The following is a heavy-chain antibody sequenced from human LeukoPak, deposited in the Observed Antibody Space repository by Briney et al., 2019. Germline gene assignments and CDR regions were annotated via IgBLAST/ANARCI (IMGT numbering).Heavy chain of an antibody. Sequence: GGSLRLSCAASGFTFSTYSMNWVRRAPGKGLEWVSYISSSSSTIYYADSVKGRFTISRDNAKNSLYLQVNSLRAEDTAVYYCARDIPVDYWGQGTLVTVSS. CDR2: ISSSSSTI. J-gene: IGHJ4*02. D-gene: IGHD2-2*02. CDR1: GFTFSTYS. CDR3: ARDIPVDY. V-gene: IGHV3-48*01.